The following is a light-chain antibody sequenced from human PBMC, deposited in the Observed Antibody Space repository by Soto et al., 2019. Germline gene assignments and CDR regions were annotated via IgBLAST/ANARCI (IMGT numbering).Light chain of an antibody. V-gene: IGLV1-51*01. CDR2: DNN. CDR1: SSNIGNNY. J-gene: IGLJ2*01. Sequence: QSVLTQPPSVSAAPGQKVTISCSGSSSNIGNNYVSWYQQLPGTAPKLLIYDNNKRPSGIPDRFSGSKSGTSATLGITGLQTGDEADYYCGTWENTLSAVFGGGTKVTVL. CDR3: GTWENTLSAV.